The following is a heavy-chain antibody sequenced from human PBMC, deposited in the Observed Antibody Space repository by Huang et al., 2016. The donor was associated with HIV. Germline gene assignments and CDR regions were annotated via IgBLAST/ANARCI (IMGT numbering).Heavy chain of an antibody. V-gene: IGHV1-69*13. D-gene: IGHD2-15*01. CDR3: ASSAYGGNDY. Sequence: QVQLVQSGAEVKKPGSSVTVSCKASGGTFNDYSVSWVRQAPGQGLEWMGGIIPILGTANDEKKFQGRVTINADESTSTVYMKLSSLRSEDTAMYYCASSAYGGNDYWGQGTLVTVSS. J-gene: IGHJ4*02. CDR2: IIPILGTA. CDR1: GGTFNDYS.